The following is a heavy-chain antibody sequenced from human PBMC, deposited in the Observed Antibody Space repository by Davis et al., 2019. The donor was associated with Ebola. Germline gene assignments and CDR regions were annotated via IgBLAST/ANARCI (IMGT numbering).Heavy chain of an antibody. D-gene: IGHD3-22*01. CDR3: ARRSPTYYYDSSGYSTYWYFDL. CDR1: GASISSTHW. V-gene: IGHV4-4*02. J-gene: IGHJ2*01. Sequence: SETLSLTCTVSGASISSTHWWTWVRQSPGKGLEWIGEIYHSGSSDYNPSLASRVTMSVDKSKNQFSLKLNSVTAADTAVYYCARRSPTYYYDSSGYSTYWYFDLWGRGTLVTVSS. CDR2: IYHSGSS.